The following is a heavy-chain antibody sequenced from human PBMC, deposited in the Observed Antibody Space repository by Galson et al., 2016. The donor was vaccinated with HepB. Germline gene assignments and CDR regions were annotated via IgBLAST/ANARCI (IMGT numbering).Heavy chain of an antibody. CDR1: GFTFSNYA. Sequence: SLRLSCAASGFTFSNYAMSWVRQAPGKGLEWVSAISHNGGATYYADSVKGRFTISRDSSENTLYLRMNSLRAEDTALYYCAKVKTGTTGAMDVWGQGTTITVSS. V-gene: IGHV3-23*01. CDR3: AKVKTGTTGAMDV. D-gene: IGHD1-7*01. J-gene: IGHJ6*02. CDR2: ISHNGGAT.